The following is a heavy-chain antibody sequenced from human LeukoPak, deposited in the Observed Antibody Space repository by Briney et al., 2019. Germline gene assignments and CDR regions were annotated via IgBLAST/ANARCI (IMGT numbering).Heavy chain of an antibody. J-gene: IGHJ4*02. CDR1: GFTFSSYA. V-gene: IGHV3-23*01. CDR3: AKGGISCSGGSCYRYYFDY. CDR2: ISGSGGSP. D-gene: IGHD2-15*01. Sequence: GGSLRLSCAASGFTFSSYAISWVRQAPGKGLAWVSAISGSGGSPYYADSVKGRFTISRDNSKNTRYLQMNSLRAEDTAVYYCAKGGISCSGGSCYRYYFDYWGQGTLVTVSS.